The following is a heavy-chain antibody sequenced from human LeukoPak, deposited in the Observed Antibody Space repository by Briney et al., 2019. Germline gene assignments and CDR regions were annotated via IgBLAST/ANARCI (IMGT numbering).Heavy chain of an antibody. Sequence: PSETLSLTCAVYGGSFSGYYWSWIRQPPGKGLEWNGEINHSGSTNYNPSLKSRVTISVDTSKNQFSLKLSSVTAADTAVYYCASYWGGYCSSTSCYREGFDYWGQGTLVTVSS. D-gene: IGHD2-2*01. V-gene: IGHV4-34*01. CDR2: INHSGST. CDR3: ASYWGGYCSSTSCYREGFDY. CDR1: GGSFSGYY. J-gene: IGHJ4*02.